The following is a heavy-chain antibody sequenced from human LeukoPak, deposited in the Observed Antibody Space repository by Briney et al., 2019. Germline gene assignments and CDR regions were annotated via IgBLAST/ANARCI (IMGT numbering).Heavy chain of an antibody. CDR2: INSDGSST. J-gene: IGHJ4*02. Sequence: GGSLRLSCAASGFTFSSYWMHWVRQAPGKGLVWVSRINSDGSSTSYADSVKGRFTISRDNAKNTLYLQMNSLRAEDTAVYYCARGSYLRFLEWLLLGDYFDYWGQGTLVTVSS. V-gene: IGHV3-74*01. CDR3: ARGSYLRFLEWLLLGDYFDY. D-gene: IGHD3-3*01. CDR1: GFTFSSYW.